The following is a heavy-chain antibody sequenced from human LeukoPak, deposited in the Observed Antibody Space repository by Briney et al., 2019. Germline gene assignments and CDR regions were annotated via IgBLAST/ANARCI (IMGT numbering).Heavy chain of an antibody. CDR3: ARDRSIRGLSVGPGTSDY. Sequence: ASVKVSCKASGYTFTGYYMHWVRQAPGQGLEWMGWINPNSGGTNYAQKFQGRVTMTRDTSISTAYMELSRLRSDDTAVYYCARDRSIRGLSVGPGTSDYWGQGTLVTVSS. V-gene: IGHV1-2*02. CDR1: GYTFTGYY. CDR2: INPNSGGT. J-gene: IGHJ4*02. D-gene: IGHD2-2*01.